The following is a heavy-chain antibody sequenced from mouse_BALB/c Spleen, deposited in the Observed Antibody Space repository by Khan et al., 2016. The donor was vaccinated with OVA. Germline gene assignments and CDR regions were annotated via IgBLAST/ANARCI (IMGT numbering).Heavy chain of an antibody. CDR1: GFSLTSYG. Sequence: QVQLKESGPGLVQPSQSLSITCTASGFSLTSYGVHWVRQSPGKGLEWLGVIWSGGSTDYNAAFISRLSISKDNSKSQVFFKMNSLQANNTAIYYCARIFISTTDYAMDNWGKGTSVTVSS. CDR2: IWSGGST. CDR3: ARIFISTTDYAMDN. V-gene: IGHV2-2*02. D-gene: IGHD2-14*01. J-gene: IGHJ4*01.